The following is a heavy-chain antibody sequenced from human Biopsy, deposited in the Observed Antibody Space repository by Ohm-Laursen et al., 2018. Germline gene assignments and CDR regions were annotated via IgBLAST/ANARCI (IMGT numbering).Heavy chain of an antibody. CDR1: GGSISNYF. CDR2: FRFEDRT. J-gene: IGHJ5*02. Sequence: SETLSLTCAVSGGSISNYFWTWIRQPPGKGLEWIGYFRFEDRTSYNSSLKSRVTISADTSKNQFSLRLSSVTAADTAVYYCARDRDRRGWFDPWGQGTLVTVSS. D-gene: IGHD1-14*01. V-gene: IGHV4-59*01. CDR3: ARDRDRRGWFDP.